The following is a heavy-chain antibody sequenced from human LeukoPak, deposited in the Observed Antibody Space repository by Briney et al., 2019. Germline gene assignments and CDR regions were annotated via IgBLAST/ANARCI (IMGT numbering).Heavy chain of an antibody. Sequence: SETLSLTCTVSGDSISNYYWNWIRQPAGKGLEWIGRIYISGSTNYNPSLKSRVTMSVDTSKNQFSLKLSSVTAADTAVYYCASLLGYCSGNRCPSSANYYYYMDVWGKGTTVTVSS. J-gene: IGHJ6*03. CDR3: ASLLGYCSGNRCPSSANYYYYMDV. CDR1: GDSISNYY. D-gene: IGHD2-15*01. V-gene: IGHV4-4*07. CDR2: IYISGST.